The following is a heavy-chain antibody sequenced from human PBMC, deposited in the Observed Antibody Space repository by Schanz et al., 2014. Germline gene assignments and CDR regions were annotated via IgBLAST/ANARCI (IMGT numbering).Heavy chain of an antibody. J-gene: IGHJ3*01. CDR2: ITYDGSNK. CDR1: GFTFSRHA. V-gene: IGHV3-30*09. CDR3: ARDEGKDGYNLAFDV. D-gene: IGHD5-12*01. Sequence: QVELVESGGGVVQPGRSLRLSCAASGFTFSRHAMHWVRQAAGKGLEWVAAITYDGSNKYYAESVKGRFAISRDNSKDTLYLQMNSLRTEDTAVYYCARDEGKDGYNLAFDVWGQGTLVTVSS.